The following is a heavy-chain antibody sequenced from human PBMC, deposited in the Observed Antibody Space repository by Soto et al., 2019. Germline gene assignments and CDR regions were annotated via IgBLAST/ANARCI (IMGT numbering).Heavy chain of an antibody. V-gene: IGHV4-59*01. D-gene: IGHD6-13*01. Sequence: QVQLQESGPGLVKPSETLSLTCTVSGGSIRSYYWSWIRQPPGKGLEWIGYIYYSWSTNYNPSLKSRFTTSVYTSKNLFSLKLSSVTAAYTGVYYCARSQQLVLGYFDYWGQGTLVTVSS. CDR1: GGSIRSYY. CDR2: IYYSWST. CDR3: ARSQQLVLGYFDY. J-gene: IGHJ4*02.